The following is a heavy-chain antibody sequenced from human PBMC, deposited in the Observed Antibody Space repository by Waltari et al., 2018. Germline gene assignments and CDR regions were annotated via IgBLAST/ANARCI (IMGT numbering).Heavy chain of an antibody. CDR1: GFTVSTNY. Sequence: EVQLVESGGGLIQPGGSLRLSCAASGFTVSTNYMSWVRQAPGKGLEWVSVIYSGGSTYYADSVKGRFTIARDNSKNTLYRQMNSLRAEDTAVYYCARGYRVEMEWLLYLDYWGQGTLVTVSS. D-gene: IGHD3-3*01. CDR2: IYSGGST. J-gene: IGHJ4*02. CDR3: ARGYRVEMEWLLYLDY. V-gene: IGHV3-53*01.